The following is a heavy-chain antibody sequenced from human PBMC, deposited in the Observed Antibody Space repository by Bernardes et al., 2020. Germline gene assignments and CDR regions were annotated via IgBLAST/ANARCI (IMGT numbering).Heavy chain of an antibody. CDR1: GFTFSSYW. D-gene: IGHD2-21*01. CDR3: SSELGGDRYFDN. CDR2: ISGDGSST. V-gene: IGHV3-74*01. Sequence: GGSLRLSCAASGFTFSSYWMHWVRQAPGMGLVWVSRISGDGSSTNYADSVKGRFTISRDNAKNTLYLQMSSLRAEDTAVYYCSSELGGDRYFDNWGQGTLVTVSS. J-gene: IGHJ4*02.